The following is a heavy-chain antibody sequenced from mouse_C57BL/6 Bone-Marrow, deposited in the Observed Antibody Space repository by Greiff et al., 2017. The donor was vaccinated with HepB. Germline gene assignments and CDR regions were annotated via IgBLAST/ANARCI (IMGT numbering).Heavy chain of an antibody. V-gene: IGHV5-15*01. J-gene: IGHJ3*01. CDR3: ARGFAY. Sequence: EVQVVEPGGGLVQPGGSLKLSCAASGFTFSDYGMPWVRQAPRKGREWVAFISNFAYSINYADTVTGRFTISRENAKNTLYLELNSLRSEDTAMYYCARGFAYWGQGTLVTVSA. CDR2: ISNFAYSI. CDR1: GFTFSDYG.